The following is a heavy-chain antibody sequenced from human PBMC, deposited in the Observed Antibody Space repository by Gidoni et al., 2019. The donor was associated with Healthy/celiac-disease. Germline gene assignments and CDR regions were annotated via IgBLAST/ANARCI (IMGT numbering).Heavy chain of an antibody. CDR1: GGSISSSSYY. V-gene: IGHV4-39*01. J-gene: IGHJ2*01. CDR3: ASDQTGYFDL. Sequence: QLQLPESGPGLLKPSETLSLTCTVSGGSISSSSYYWGWIRQPPGKGLEWIGSIYYSGSTYYNPSLKSRVTISVDTSKNQFSLKLSSVTAADTAVYYCASDQTGYFDLWGRGTLVTVSS. CDR2: IYYSGST.